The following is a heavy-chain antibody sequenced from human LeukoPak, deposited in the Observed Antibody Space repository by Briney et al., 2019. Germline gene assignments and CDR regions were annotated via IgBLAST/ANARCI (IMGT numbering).Heavy chain of an antibody. CDR1: GFTFSGYA. Sequence: GGSLGLSCAAFGFTFSGYAMSWVRQAPGKGLEWVSAISGSGTNTYYADSVKGRFTISRDNSKNTLHLQMNSLRGEDTAVYYCAKDIRYYYDRSSFYYDYWGQGTLLTVSS. CDR2: ISGSGTNT. J-gene: IGHJ4*02. V-gene: IGHV3-23*01. D-gene: IGHD3-22*01. CDR3: AKDIRYYYDRSSFYYDY.